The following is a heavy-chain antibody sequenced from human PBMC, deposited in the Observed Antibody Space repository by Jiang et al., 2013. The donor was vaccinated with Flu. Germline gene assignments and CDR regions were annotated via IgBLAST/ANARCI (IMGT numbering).Heavy chain of an antibody. CDR3: ARGTSGSYFSPFDY. V-gene: IGHV3-21*01. D-gene: IGHD1-26*01. J-gene: IGHJ4*02. Sequence: ASGFTFSSYSMDWVRQAPGKGLEWVSSISSSSSYIYYADSVKGRFTISRDNAKNSLYLQMNSLRAEDTAVYYCARGTSGSYFSPFDYLGPGNPGHSLL. CDR1: GFTFSSYS. CDR2: ISSSSSYI.